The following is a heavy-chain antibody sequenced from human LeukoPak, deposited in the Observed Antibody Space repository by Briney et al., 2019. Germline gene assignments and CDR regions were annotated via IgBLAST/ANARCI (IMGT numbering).Heavy chain of an antibody. CDR1: GYTFTGYY. CDR3: AREGCSGGSCYLYYYGMDV. CDR2: INPNSGGT. Sequence: GASVKVSCKASGYTFTGYYKHWVRQAPGQGLEWMGRINPNSGGTDYAQKFQGRVTMTRDTSISTAYMELSRLRSDDTAVYYCAREGCSGGSCYLYYYGMDVWGQGTTVTVSS. V-gene: IGHV1-2*06. J-gene: IGHJ6*02. D-gene: IGHD2-15*01.